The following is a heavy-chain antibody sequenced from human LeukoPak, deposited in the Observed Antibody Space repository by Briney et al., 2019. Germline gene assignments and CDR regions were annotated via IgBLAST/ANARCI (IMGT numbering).Heavy chain of an antibody. CDR2: INHSGST. V-gene: IGHV4-34*01. CDR3: AGEDYDTDY. J-gene: IGHJ4*02. D-gene: IGHD3-22*01. Sequence: SETLSLTCAVYGGSFSGYYWSWIRQPQGKGLEWIGEINHSGSTTYNPSLKSRVTISVDTSKNQFSLKLSSVTAADTAVYYCAGEDYDTDYWGQGTLVTVSS. CDR1: GGSFSGYY.